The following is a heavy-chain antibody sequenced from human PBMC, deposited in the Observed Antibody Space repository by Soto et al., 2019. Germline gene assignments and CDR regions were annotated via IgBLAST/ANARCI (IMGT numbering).Heavy chain of an antibody. CDR1: GFTFSGSA. Sequence: EVQLVESGGGLVQPGGSLKLSCAASGFTFSGSAMHWVRQASGKRLEWVGRIRSKANSYATAYAASVKGRLTISRDDSKNTAYLQMNSLKTEDTAVYYCTRHGTTALYGMDVWGQGTTVTVSS. D-gene: IGHD1-7*01. CDR3: TRHGTTALYGMDV. V-gene: IGHV3-73*02. CDR2: IRSKANSYAT. J-gene: IGHJ6*02.